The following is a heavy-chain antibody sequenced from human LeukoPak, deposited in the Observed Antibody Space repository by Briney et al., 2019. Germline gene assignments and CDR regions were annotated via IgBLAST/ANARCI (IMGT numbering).Heavy chain of an antibody. D-gene: IGHD3-10*01. Sequence: PSETLSLTCTASGGSISSYYWSWIRQPPGKGLEWIGYISYSGSTNYNPSLKSRVTISVDTSKNQFSLKLSSVTAADTAVYYCARANDYGSGSYLLDYWGQGTLVTVSS. CDR2: ISYSGST. CDR3: ARANDYGSGSYLLDY. J-gene: IGHJ4*02. CDR1: GGSISSYY. V-gene: IGHV4-59*01.